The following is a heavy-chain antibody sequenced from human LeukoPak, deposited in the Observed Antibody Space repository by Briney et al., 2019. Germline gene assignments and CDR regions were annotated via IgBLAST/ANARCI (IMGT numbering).Heavy chain of an antibody. J-gene: IGHJ6*02. V-gene: IGHV4-39*07. CDR2: IYYSGST. D-gene: IGHD3-3*01. CDR3: ARDSYDSVRGYYYGMDV. CDR1: GGSISGSSYY. Sequence: TSETLSLTCTVSGGSISGSSYYWGWIRQPPGKGLEWIGSIYYSGSTYYNPSLKSRVTISVDTSKNQFSLKLSSVTAADTAVYYCARDSYDSVRGYYYGMDVWGQGTTVTVSS.